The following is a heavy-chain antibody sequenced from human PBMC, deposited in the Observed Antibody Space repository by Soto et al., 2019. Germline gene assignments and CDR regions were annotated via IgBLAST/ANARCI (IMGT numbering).Heavy chain of an antibody. CDR1: GGSISSTNR. J-gene: IGHJ4*02. D-gene: IGHD6-13*01. CDR3: ARDRGITAAGV. Sequence: SETLSLTCAISGGSISSTNRWSWVRQTPGKGLEWIGEIYHSGSTNYNPSFKSRVTISVDKSKNQFSLKLSSVTAADTAVYYCARDRGITAAGVWGQGTLVTVS. CDR2: IYHSGST. V-gene: IGHV4-4*02.